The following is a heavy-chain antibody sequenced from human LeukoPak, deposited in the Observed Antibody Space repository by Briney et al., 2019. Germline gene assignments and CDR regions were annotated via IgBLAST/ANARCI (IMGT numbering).Heavy chain of an antibody. CDR2: IYTGGST. CDR1: GGSINSYF. D-gene: IGHD1-26*01. Sequence: PSETLSLTCTVSGGSINSYFWTWIRQPAGKGLEWIGRIYTGGSTNYNPSLKSRVAMSVDTSKNQFSLKLSSVTAADTAVYYCARQEGGIVGPYWGQGTLVTVSS. CDR3: ARQEGGIVGPY. J-gene: IGHJ4*02. V-gene: IGHV4-4*07.